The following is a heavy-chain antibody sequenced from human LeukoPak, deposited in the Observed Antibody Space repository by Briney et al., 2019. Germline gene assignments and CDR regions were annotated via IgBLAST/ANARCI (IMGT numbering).Heavy chain of an antibody. CDR2: ISAYNGNT. CDR1: GYTFTSYG. CDR3: ASNAGIVGASGPFDY. V-gene: IGHV1-18*01. D-gene: IGHD1-26*01. J-gene: IGHJ4*02. Sequence: ASVKVSCKASGYTFTSYGISWVRQAPGQGLEWMGWISAYNGNTNYAQKLQGRVTMTTDTSTSTAYMELRSLRSDDTAVYYCASNAGIVGASGPFDYWGQGTLVTVSS.